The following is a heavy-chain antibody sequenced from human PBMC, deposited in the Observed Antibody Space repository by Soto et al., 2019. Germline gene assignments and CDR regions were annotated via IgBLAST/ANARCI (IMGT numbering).Heavy chain of an antibody. CDR1: GFTFSSYS. V-gene: IGHV3-21*01. J-gene: IGHJ6*02. Sequence: GGSLRLSCAASGFTFSSYSMNWVRQAPGKGLEWVSSISSSSSYIYYADSVKGRFTISRDNAKNSLYLQMNSLRAEDTAVYYCTRDRHLYYHGSGSYYTYHYYGMDVWGQETTVTVSS. CDR2: ISSSSSYI. D-gene: IGHD3-10*01. CDR3: TRDRHLYYHGSGSYYTYHYYGMDV.